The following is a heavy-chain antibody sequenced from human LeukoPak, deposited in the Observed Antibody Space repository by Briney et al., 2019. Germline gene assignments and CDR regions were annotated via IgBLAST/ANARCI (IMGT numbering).Heavy chain of an antibody. Sequence: GGSLRLSCAASGFTFSNYNMNWVRQAPGKGLEWVSSISSSSSYITYADSVKGRFTISRDNAKNSLYLQMNSLRAEDTAVYYCARGPQYSGGWYGGNWFDPWGQGTLVTVSS. CDR3: ARGPQYSGGWYGGNWFDP. CDR1: GFTFSNYN. CDR2: ISSSSSYI. V-gene: IGHV3-21*04. D-gene: IGHD6-19*01. J-gene: IGHJ5*02.